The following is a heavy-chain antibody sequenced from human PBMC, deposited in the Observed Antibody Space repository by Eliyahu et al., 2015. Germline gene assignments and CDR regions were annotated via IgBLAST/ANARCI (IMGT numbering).Heavy chain of an antibody. CDR1: GGXFXSSSYY. CDR2: TYYSGST. J-gene: IGHJ4*02. V-gene: IGHV4-39*01. Sequence: QLQLQESGPGLVKPSETLSLTCTVSGGXFXSSSYYWGWIRQPPGEGLEWIGSTYYSGSTYYNPSLKSRVTISLDTSKNQFSLKLRSVTAADTAVYYCARSSGYYGFDFDYWGQGTLVTVSS. CDR3: ARSSGYYGFDFDY. D-gene: IGHD3-22*01.